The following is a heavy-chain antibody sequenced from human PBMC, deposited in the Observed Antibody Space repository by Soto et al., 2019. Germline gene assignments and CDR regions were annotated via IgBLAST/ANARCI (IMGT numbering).Heavy chain of an antibody. Sequence: SETLSLTCTVSGGSISGSNYYWGWIRQPPGKGLEWTGSFYNSGTTYYNSSLKSRVTMSVDTSKIQFSLKVSSVTAADTAIYYCARQRMSRDAFDIWGQGTMVTVSS. J-gene: IGHJ3*02. CDR2: FYNSGTT. V-gene: IGHV4-39*01. CDR3: ARQRMSRDAFDI. CDR1: GGSISGSNYY.